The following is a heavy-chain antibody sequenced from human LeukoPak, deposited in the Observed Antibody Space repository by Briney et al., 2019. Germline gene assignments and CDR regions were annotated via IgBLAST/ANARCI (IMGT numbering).Heavy chain of an antibody. D-gene: IGHD3-22*01. CDR3: ARDGYYYDSSGYYYPSNWFDP. CDR1: GFTFSSYA. CDR2: ISYDGSNK. V-gene: IGHV3-30*04. Sequence: GGSLRLSCAASGFTFSSYAMHWVRQAPGKGLEWVAVISYDGSNKYYADSVKGRFTISRDNSKNTMYLQMNSLRAEDTAVYYCARDGYYYDSSGYYYPSNWFDPWGPGTLVTVSS. J-gene: IGHJ5*02.